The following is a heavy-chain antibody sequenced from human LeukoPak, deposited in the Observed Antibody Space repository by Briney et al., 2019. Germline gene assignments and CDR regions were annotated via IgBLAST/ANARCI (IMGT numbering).Heavy chain of an antibody. D-gene: IGHD3-3*01. J-gene: IGHJ4*02. CDR3: ARDVAIFGVVTDFDY. CDR1: GFTFSSYG. Sequence: SGGSPRLSCAASGFTFSSYGMHWVRQAPGKGLECVAVIWYDGSNKYYADSVKGRFTISRDNSKNTLYLQMNSLRAEDTAVYYCARDVAIFGVVTDFDYWGQGTLVTVSS. V-gene: IGHV3-33*01. CDR2: IWYDGSNK.